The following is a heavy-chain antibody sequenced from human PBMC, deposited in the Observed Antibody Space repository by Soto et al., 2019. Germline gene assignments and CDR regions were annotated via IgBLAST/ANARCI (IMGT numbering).Heavy chain of an antibody. CDR3: ARDHPYVGTAMDNNWFGP. D-gene: IGHD5-18*01. V-gene: IGHV1-18*01. J-gene: IGHJ5*02. CDR1: GYTFTSYG. CDR2: ISAYNGNT. Sequence: QVQLVQSGAEVKKPGASVKVSCKASGYTFTSYGISWVRQAPGQGLEWMGWISAYNGNTNYAQKLQGRVTMTTDTARNTGYMELRSLRADDTAVYYCARDHPYVGTAMDNNWFGPWGPGAQVTVSS.